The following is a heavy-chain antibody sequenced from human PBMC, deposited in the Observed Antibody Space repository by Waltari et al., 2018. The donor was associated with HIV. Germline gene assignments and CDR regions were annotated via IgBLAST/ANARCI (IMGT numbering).Heavy chain of an antibody. D-gene: IGHD4-17*01. CDR1: GFPFNRFW. J-gene: IGHJ5*01. CDR2: INGAGSDK. CDR3: ARDDYLDS. Sequence: EVQLVESGGGLVQPGGSLRLSCTDSGFPFNRFWMGWVRQAPGKGLEWVADINGAGSDKYYVKSVKGRFTISRDNARNSLYLQMNSLTAEDTAIYYCARDDYLDSWGQGTLVTVSS. V-gene: IGHV3-7*01.